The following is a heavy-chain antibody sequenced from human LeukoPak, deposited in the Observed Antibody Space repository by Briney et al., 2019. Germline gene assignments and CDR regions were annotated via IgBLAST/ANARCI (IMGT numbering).Heavy chain of an antibody. CDR3: AKFGSGYPYSSFDY. V-gene: IGHV3-23*01. CDR1: GFTFSSYA. Sequence: GGSLRLSCAASGFTFSSYAMSWVRQAPGKGLEWVSAITTGGDSTYEADSVKGRFTISRDDSKNTLYLQMNSLRAEDTAVYYCAKFGSGYPYSSFDYGGQGALVTVSS. D-gene: IGHD6-13*01. CDR2: ITTGGDST. J-gene: IGHJ4*02.